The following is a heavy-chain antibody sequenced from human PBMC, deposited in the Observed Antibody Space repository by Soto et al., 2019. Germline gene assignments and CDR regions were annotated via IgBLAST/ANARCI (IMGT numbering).Heavy chain of an antibody. V-gene: IGHV1-8*01. CDR3: ARGRGWRDY. J-gene: IGHJ4*02. CDR1: GYTFTSYD. CDR2: MNPNNGYT. Sequence: ASVKVSCKTSGYTFTSYDIHWVRQATGQGLEWMGWMNPNNGYTDYAQKFQGRVTMTRDTFLSTAYMELSSLTSDDTAVYYCARGRGWRDYWGQGTLVTVSS. D-gene: IGHD6-19*01.